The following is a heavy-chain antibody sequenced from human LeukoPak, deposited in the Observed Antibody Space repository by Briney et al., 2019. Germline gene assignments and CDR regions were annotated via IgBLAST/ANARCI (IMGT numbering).Heavy chain of an antibody. D-gene: IGHD6-19*01. CDR1: GYTFTSYG. Sequence: ASVKVSCKASGYTFTSYGISWVRQAPGQGLEGMGWISAYNGNTNYAQKLQGRVTMTTDTSTSTAYMELRSLRSDDTAVYYCARDDPDSSGWYEVDYWGQGTLVTVSS. CDR2: ISAYNGNT. CDR3: ARDDPDSSGWYEVDY. V-gene: IGHV1-18*04. J-gene: IGHJ4*02.